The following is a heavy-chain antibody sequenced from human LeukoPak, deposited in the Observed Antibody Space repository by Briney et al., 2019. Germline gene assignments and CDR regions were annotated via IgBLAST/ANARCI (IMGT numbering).Heavy chain of an antibody. CDR1: GGSISSSSYY. J-gene: IGHJ5*02. D-gene: IGHD6-19*01. Sequence: PSETLSLTCTVSGGSISSSSYYWGWIRQPPGKGLEWIGSIYYSGSTYYNPSLKSRVTISLDTSKNQFSLRLSSVTATDTAVYYCARQQSSGLDPWGQGTLVTVSS. CDR2: IYYSGST. CDR3: ARQQSSGLDP. V-gene: IGHV4-39*01.